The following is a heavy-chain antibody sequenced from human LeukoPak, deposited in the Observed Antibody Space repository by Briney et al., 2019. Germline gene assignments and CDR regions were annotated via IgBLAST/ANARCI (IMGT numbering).Heavy chain of an antibody. Sequence: GESLKISCKISGYSFNNYWIGWVRRMPGKGLEWMGIIYPGDSDTRYSPSFQGQVTISADKSISTAYLQWSSLKASDTAMYYCARRGYSGYEPFDYWGQGTLVTVSS. CDR2: IYPGDSDT. J-gene: IGHJ4*02. V-gene: IGHV5-51*01. CDR3: ARRGYSGYEPFDY. D-gene: IGHD5-12*01. CDR1: GYSFNNYW.